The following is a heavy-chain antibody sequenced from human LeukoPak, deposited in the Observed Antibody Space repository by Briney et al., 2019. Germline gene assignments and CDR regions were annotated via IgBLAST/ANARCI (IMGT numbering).Heavy chain of an antibody. CDR3: ATGGGWYFDY. CDR1: GFTFSNYW. D-gene: IGHD6-19*01. Sequence: GGSLRLSCAASGFTFSNYWVNWVRQAPGKGLEWVASIGQDGSENYYVDSVKGRFTISRDNAKNSLYLQMNSLRVEDTAVYYCATGGGWYFDYWGQGALITASS. CDR2: IGQDGSEN. J-gene: IGHJ4*02. V-gene: IGHV3-7*01.